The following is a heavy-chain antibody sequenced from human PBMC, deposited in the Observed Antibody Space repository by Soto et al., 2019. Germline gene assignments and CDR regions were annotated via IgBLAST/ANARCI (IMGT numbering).Heavy chain of an antibody. CDR3: ARDCSSASFYRGGMDV. Sequence: QVQLQESGPGLVKPSETLSLTCTVSGGSISSYYCSWIRQPAGKGLEWIGRIFTSGSTNYNPSLKSRVTMSVDTSKNQFSLKLSSVTAADTAVYYCARDCSSASFYRGGMDVWGQGTTVTVSS. CDR2: IFTSGST. V-gene: IGHV4-4*07. CDR1: GGSISSYY. J-gene: IGHJ6*02. D-gene: IGHD2-2*02.